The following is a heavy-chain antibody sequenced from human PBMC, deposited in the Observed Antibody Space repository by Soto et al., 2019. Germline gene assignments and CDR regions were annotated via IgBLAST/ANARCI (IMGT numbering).Heavy chain of an antibody. CDR1: GFTFSSYS. CDR3: ARDERTMIYNNWFDP. CDR2: ISSSSSTI. Sequence: PGGSLRLSCAASGFTFSSYSMNWVRQAPGKGLEWVSYISSSSSTIYYADSVKGRFTISRDNAKNSLYLQMNSLRDEDTAVYYCARDERTMIYNNWFDPWGQGTLVTVSS. D-gene: IGHD3-22*01. V-gene: IGHV3-48*02. J-gene: IGHJ5*02.